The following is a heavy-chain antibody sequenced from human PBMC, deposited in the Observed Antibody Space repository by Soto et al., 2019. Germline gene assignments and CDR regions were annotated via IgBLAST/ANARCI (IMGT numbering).Heavy chain of an antibody. CDR2: INHSGST. V-gene: IGHV4-34*01. Sequence: KPSETLSLTCAVYGGSFSGYYCSWIRQPPGKGLEWIGEINHSGSTNYNPSLKSRVTISVDTSKNQFSLKLSSVTAADTAVYYCARRDRGMITFGGVIVAGLGYWGQGTLVTVSS. J-gene: IGHJ4*01. CDR1: GGSFSGYY. D-gene: IGHD3-16*02. CDR3: ARRDRGMITFGGVIVAGLGY.